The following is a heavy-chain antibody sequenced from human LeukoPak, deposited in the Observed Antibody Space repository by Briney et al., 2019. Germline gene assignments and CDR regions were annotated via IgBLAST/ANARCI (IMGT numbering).Heavy chain of an antibody. CDR3: ARVDTAMVRNFDY. D-gene: IGHD5-18*01. V-gene: IGHV4-34*01. J-gene: IGHJ4*02. CDR1: GGSFSGYY. Sequence: SETLSLTCAVYGGSFSGYYWSWIRQPPGKGLEWIGEINHSGSTNYNPSLKSRVTISVDTSKNQFSLKLSSVTAADTAVYYRARVDTAMVRNFDYWGQGTLVTVSS. CDR2: INHSGST.